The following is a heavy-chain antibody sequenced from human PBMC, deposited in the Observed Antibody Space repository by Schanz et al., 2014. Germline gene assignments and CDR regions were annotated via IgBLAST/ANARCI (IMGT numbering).Heavy chain of an antibody. Sequence: QVQLVQSGAEVKKPGASVKLSCEASGYTFTSYFLHWVRQAPGQGPKWMGIIHPSGGSTNYAQQFRGRLTMPRDTSTNTFYMNLTTLTSADTAVYYCARGFLASGGKTFDCWGQGTLVTVSS. V-gene: IGHV1-46*01. CDR1: GYTFTSYF. CDR3: ARGFLASGGKTFDC. CDR2: IHPSGGST. J-gene: IGHJ4*02. D-gene: IGHD1-26*01.